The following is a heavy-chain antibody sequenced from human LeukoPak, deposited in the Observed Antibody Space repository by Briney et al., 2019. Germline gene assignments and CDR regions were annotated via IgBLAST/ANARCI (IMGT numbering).Heavy chain of an antibody. CDR3: AREKEDYDSSGYYSYFDY. V-gene: IGHV3-66*02. J-gene: IGHJ4*02. D-gene: IGHD3-22*01. CDR2: IYSDGST. CDR1: GFTVSSNY. Sequence: GGSLRLSCAASGFTVSSNYMTWVRQAPGKGLEWVSVIYSDGSTYYADSVKGRFTISRDSSKNTLYLQMNSLRAEDTAVYYCAREKEDYDSSGYYSYFDYWGQGILVTVSS.